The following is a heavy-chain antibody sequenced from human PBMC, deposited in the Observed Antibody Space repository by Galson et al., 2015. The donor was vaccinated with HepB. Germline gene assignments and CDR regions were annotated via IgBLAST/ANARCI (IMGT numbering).Heavy chain of an antibody. V-gene: IGHV3-48*03. CDR2: ISGSGTTK. J-gene: IGHJ4*02. CDR1: GFTFSSYE. D-gene: IGHD2-8*01. Sequence: SLRLSCAASGFTFSSYEMNWVRQAPGKGLEWLSYISGSGTTKYYADSVKGRFTVSRDNAKSSQYLQMNSLRAEDTAVYYCARGGFCTNAMCYRGRFDYWGQGTLVTVSS. CDR3: ARGGFCTNAMCYRGRFDY.